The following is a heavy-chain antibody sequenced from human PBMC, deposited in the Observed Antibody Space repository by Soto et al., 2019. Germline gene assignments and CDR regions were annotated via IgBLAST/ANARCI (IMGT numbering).Heavy chain of an antibody. J-gene: IGHJ4*02. V-gene: IGHV3-23*01. CDR2: VSIGGST. CDR3: AKRRGAGGHFDY. CDR1: VFTFISYA. D-gene: IGHD2-15*01. Sequence: GWSLRLACASSVFTFISYAMGWVRQGPGKGLEWVAVVSIGGSTHYADSVRGRFTISRDNSKNTLSLQMNSLTAEDTAVYFCAKRRGAGGHFDYWGQGALVTVSS.